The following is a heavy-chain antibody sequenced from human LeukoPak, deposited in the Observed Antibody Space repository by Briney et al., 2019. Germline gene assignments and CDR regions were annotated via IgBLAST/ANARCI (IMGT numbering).Heavy chain of an antibody. J-gene: IGHJ5*02. V-gene: IGHV1-8*01. Sequence: ASVKVSCKASGYTFTSYDINWVGQATGQGLEWMGWMNPNSGNTGYAQKFQGRVTMTRNTSISTAYMELSSLRPEDTAVYYYARLAWYYDFWSDPFGDSNWFDPWGQGTLVTVSS. CDR1: GYTFTSYD. CDR3: ARLAWYYDFWSDPFGDSNWFDP. CDR2: MNPNSGNT. D-gene: IGHD3-3*01.